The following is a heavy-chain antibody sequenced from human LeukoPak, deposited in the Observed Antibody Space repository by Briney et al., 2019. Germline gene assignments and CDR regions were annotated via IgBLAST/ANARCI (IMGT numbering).Heavy chain of an antibody. D-gene: IGHD1-1*01. CDR2: IYTSGTT. V-gene: IGHV4-4*07. CDR1: GDSISNYY. J-gene: IGHJ4*02. CDR3: ARAGRNNWYGFDY. Sequence: SETLSLTCTVSGDSISNYYGSWIRQPAGTGREWIGRIYTSGTTDYNYSLQSRVTMSIDTSENQFSLRLGSVTAGDTAVYYCARAGRNNWYGFDYWGQGSLVTVSS.